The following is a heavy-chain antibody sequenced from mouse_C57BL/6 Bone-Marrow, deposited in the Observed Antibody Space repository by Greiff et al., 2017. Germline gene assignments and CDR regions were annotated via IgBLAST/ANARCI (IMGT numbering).Heavy chain of an antibody. CDR3: TRDGNLRDY. CDR2: IDPETGGT. CDR1: GYTFTDYE. J-gene: IGHJ2*01. D-gene: IGHD2-1*01. V-gene: IGHV1-15*01. Sequence: VQLQQSGAELVRPGASVTLSCKASGYTFTDYEMHWVKQTPVHGLEWIGAIDPETGGTAYNQKFKGKAILTADKSSSTAYMELRSLTSEDSAVYYCTRDGNLRDYWGQGTTLTVSS.